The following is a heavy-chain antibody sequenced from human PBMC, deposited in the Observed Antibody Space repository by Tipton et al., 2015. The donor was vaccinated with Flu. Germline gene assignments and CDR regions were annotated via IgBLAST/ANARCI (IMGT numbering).Heavy chain of an antibody. CDR2: ISWNSGNI. Sequence: SLRLSCEASGFTFDDYAMHWVRQAPGKGLEWVSGISWNSGNIGYADSVKGRFTISGDNARASLYLQMNSLSPEDTAVYYCAKDRDRGSYYFYAMDVGGQGTTVIVSS. J-gene: IGHJ6*02. V-gene: IGHV3-9*01. CDR3: AKDRDRGSYYFYAMDV. CDR1: GFTFDDYA. D-gene: IGHD1-26*01.